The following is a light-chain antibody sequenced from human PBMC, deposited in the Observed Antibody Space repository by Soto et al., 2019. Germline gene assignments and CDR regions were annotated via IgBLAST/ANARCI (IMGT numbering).Light chain of an antibody. CDR1: ESITNSY. CDR2: GAS. CDR3: EQYGSSPYT. J-gene: IGKJ2*01. V-gene: IGKV3-20*01. Sequence: EIVLTHSPGPLSLSPGERVTLSCRASESITNSYVAWYQQKAGQAPRLLIFGASNRAAGIPDRFSGSGSGTDFSLTISKLEPEDFAVYYCEQYGSSPYTFGQGTKVDI.